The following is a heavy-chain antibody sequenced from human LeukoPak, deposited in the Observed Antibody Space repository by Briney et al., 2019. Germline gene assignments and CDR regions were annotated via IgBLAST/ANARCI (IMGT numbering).Heavy chain of an antibody. CDR3: ARADYDFWSGYYTGDLDY. CDR1: GFTFSSYW. Sequence: GGSLRLSCAASGFTFSSYWMSWVRQAPGKGLEWVANIKQDGSEKYYVDSVKGRFTISRDNAKNSLYLQMNSLRAEDTAVYYCARADYDFWSGYYTGDLDYWGQGTLVTVSS. D-gene: IGHD3-3*01. J-gene: IGHJ4*02. CDR2: IKQDGSEK. V-gene: IGHV3-7*01.